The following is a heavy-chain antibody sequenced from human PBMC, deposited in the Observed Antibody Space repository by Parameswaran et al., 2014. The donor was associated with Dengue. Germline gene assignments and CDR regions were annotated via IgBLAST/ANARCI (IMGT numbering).Heavy chain of an antibody. CDR2: IFHSGNT. CDR3: AADKAAAGMFDS. CDR1: GVSMKSYY. D-gene: IGHD6-13*01. V-gene: IGHV4-59*13. J-gene: IGHJ5*01. Sequence: ASETLSLTCSVSGVSMKSYYWSWIRQTPGKGLEWIGYIFHSGNTNYNPSLRSRVTLSLEASKNQFSLKLDSVTAADTAVYYCAADKAAAGMFDSWGQGSLVTSPQ.